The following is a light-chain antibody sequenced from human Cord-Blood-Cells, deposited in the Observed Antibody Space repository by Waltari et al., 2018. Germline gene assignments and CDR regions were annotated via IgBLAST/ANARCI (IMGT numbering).Light chain of an antibody. J-gene: IGKJ1*01. V-gene: IGKV3-15*01. CDR3: QQYNNWWT. Sequence: EIVMTQSSATLSVSPGERATLSCSASQSVSSNLACYQQKPGPTPRLLIYGASTRATGSPSRFSGSGSGTDFAITISRLHDEDFAVYYCQQYNNWWTFGQGTQVEIK. CDR1: QSVSSN. CDR2: GAS.